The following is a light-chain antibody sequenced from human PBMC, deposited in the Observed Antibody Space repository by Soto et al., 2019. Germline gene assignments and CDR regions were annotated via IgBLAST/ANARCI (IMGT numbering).Light chain of an antibody. Sequence: DIVMTQSPDSLAVSLGERATINCKSSQSVLSSSNNRNYLAWYQQKSGQPPKLLIYWASTRESGVPDRFSGSGSGTDFTLTISSLQAEDVAAYYCQHYYSIPWTFGQGTKV. CDR1: QSVLSSSNNRNY. J-gene: IGKJ1*01. CDR3: QHYYSIPWT. CDR2: WAS. V-gene: IGKV4-1*01.